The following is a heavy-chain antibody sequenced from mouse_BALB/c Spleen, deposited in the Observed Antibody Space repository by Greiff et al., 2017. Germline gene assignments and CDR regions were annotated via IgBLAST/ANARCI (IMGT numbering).Heavy chain of an antibody. Sequence: VQLQQSGAELMKPGASVKISCKATGYTFSSYWIEWVKQRPGHGLEWIGEILPGSGSTNYNEKFKGKATFTADTSSNTAYMQLSSLTSEDSAVYYSARKGILRAYYAMDYWGQGTSVTVSS. CDR2: ILPGSGST. CDR3: ARKGILRAYYAMDY. CDR1: GYTFSSYW. J-gene: IGHJ4*01. V-gene: IGHV1-9*01. D-gene: IGHD1-1*01.